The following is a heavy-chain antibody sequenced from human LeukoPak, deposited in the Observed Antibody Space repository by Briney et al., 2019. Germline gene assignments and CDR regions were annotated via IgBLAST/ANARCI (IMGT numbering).Heavy chain of an antibody. D-gene: IGHD6-6*01. CDR3: ARHHQLGEYNSSSDAFDI. V-gene: IGHV4-39*01. Sequence: SETLSLTCTVSGGSISSSSYYWGWLRQPPGKGLEWIGGIYYSGSTYNNPSLKSRVTISVDTSKNQFSLKLSSVTAADTAVYYCARHHQLGEYNSSSDAFDIWGQGTMVTVSS. CDR2: IYYSGST. J-gene: IGHJ3*02. CDR1: GGSISSSSYY.